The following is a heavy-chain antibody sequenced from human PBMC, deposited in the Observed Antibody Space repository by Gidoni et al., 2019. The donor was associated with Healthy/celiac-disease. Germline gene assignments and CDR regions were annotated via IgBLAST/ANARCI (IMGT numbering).Heavy chain of an antibody. D-gene: IGHD3-10*01. J-gene: IGHJ3*02. V-gene: IGHV3-15*01. CDR1: GFTFSNAW. CDR2: IKSKTDGGTT. Sequence: EVQLVESGGGLVKPGGSLRLSCAASGFTFSNAWMSWVRQAPGKGLEWVGRIKSKTDGGTTDYAAPVKGRFTISRDDSKNTLYLQMNSLKTEDTAVYYCTTDGIHGLLWFGETDAFDIWGQGTMVTVSS. CDR3: TTDGIHGLLWFGETDAFDI.